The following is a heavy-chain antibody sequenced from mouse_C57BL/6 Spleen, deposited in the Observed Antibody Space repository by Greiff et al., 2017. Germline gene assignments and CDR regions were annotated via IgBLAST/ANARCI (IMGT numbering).Heavy chain of an antibody. CDR2: IWSGGST. Sequence: VQLQESGPGLVQPSQSLSITCPVSGFSLTSYGVPWFRQSPGKGLVWLGVIWSGGSTDYNAAFISRLIISKYNSKSQVFFKMNSLQSDDTAIYYCARNKGDEGLAYWGQGTLVTVSA. J-gene: IGHJ3*01. CDR3: ARNKGDEGLAY. D-gene: IGHD2-13*01. V-gene: IGHV2-2*01. CDR1: GFSLTSYG.